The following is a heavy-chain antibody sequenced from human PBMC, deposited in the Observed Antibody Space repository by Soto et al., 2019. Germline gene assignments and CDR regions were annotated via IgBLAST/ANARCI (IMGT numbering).Heavy chain of an antibody. Sequence: QALSLTRAISRDTVSGNIAASNSIRRSPWTGLEWLGRTYYRCRWYNDYAVSVKSRITVTPDTSMNQFSLHLKSVTPEDTAVYYCAREFLYYLSSDSYLDYWGQGAMVTVSS. J-gene: IGHJ4*02. V-gene: IGHV6-1*01. D-gene: IGHD3-16*01. CDR1: RDTVSGNIAA. CDR2: TYYRCRWYN. CDR3: AREFLYYLSSDSYLDY.